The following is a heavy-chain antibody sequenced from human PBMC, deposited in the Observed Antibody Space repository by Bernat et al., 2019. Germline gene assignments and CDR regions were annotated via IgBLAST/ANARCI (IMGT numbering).Heavy chain of an antibody. CDR3: AGASGWYEDY. J-gene: IGHJ4*02. V-gene: IGHV4-39*01. D-gene: IGHD6-19*01. CDR2: IYYSGST. Sequence: QLQLQESGPGLVKPSETLSLTCTVSGGSISSSSYYWGWIRQPPGQGLECIGSIYYSGSTYYNPSLKSLVTISVDTTTNQFTLKLSSVTAAETAVYYCAGASGWYEDYWGQGTLVTVSS. CDR1: GGSISSSSYY.